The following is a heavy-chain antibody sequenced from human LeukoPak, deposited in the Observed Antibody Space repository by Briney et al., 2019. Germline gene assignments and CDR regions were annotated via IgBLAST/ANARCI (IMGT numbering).Heavy chain of an antibody. CDR2: ISGSGGST. J-gene: IGHJ6*03. Sequence: GGTLRLSCAASGFTFSSYAMSWVRQAPGKGLEWVSAISGSGGSTYYADSVKGRFTISRDNSKNTLCLQMNSLRAEDTAVYYCAKGTLSSPYYYYYMDVWAKGTTVTVSS. CDR1: GFTFSSYA. CDR3: AKGTLSSPYYYYYMDV. V-gene: IGHV3-23*01. D-gene: IGHD2-2*01.